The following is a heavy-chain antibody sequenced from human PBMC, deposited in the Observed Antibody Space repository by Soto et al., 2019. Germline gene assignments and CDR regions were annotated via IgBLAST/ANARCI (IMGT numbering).Heavy chain of an antibody. D-gene: IGHD5-18*01. V-gene: IGHV3-66*01. CDR3: ARVDTATFGYYYGMDV. J-gene: IGHJ6*02. Sequence: GGSLRLSCATSGFTVSSNYMSWVRQAPGKGLEWVSVIYSGGSTYYADSVKGRFTISRDNSKNTLYLQMDSLRAEDTAVYYCARVDTATFGYYYGMDVWGQGTTVTVSS. CDR1: GFTVSSNY. CDR2: IYSGGST.